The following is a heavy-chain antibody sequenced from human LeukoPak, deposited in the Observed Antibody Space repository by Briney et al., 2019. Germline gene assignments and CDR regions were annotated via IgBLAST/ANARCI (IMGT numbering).Heavy chain of an antibody. J-gene: IGHJ4*02. V-gene: IGHV4-34*01. CDR3: ARGSAYALDY. Sequence: PSETLSLTCAVYGGSFSGYYWSWIRQPPGKGLEWIGEINHSGSTNYNPSLKSRVTISVDTSKNQLSLKLSSVTAADTAVYYCARGSAYALDYWGQGTLVTVSS. D-gene: IGHD4-17*01. CDR2: INHSGST. CDR1: GGSFSGYY.